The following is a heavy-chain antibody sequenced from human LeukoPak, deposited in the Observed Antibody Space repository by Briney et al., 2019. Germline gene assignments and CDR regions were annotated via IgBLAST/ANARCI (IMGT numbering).Heavy chain of an antibody. Sequence: GGSLRLSCGASGFTFSSYWMNWVRQDPGKGLVWVSRIASDGSSTTYADSVKGRFSISRDNAKNTLYLQMNSLRVEDTAVYYCARGRPHGNDYWGQGTLVTVSS. J-gene: IGHJ4*02. CDR3: ARGRPHGNDY. CDR1: GFTFSSYW. D-gene: IGHD4-23*01. V-gene: IGHV3-74*01. CDR2: IASDGSST.